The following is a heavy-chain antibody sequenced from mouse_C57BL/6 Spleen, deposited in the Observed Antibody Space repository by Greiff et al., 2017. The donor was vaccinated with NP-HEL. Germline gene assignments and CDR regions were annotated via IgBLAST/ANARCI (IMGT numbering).Heavy chain of an antibody. J-gene: IGHJ3*01. CDR2: IYPGGGAN. CDR3: ARLYGGSYAIDY. Sequence: QVQLQQSGAELVKPGDSVKISCKASGYALSSYWMNWVKQRPGKGLEWIGQIYPGGGANNYEGKLKGQATLTADKSSSTAYMQMSSLTSEDSAVYFCARLYGGSYAIDYWGQGTLVTVSA. D-gene: IGHD1-1*01. V-gene: IGHV1-80*01. CDR1: GYALSSYW.